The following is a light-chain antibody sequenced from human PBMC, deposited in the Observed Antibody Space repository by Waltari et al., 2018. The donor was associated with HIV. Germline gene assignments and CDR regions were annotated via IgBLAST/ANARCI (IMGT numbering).Light chain of an antibody. CDR2: SDA. V-gene: IGLV1-44*01. CDR3: AVWDDSLDGQPV. CDR1: RPNIGTNT. Sequence: QSVLTHPASASGNPRQRVTNSCSGRRPNIGTNTLSWYHQLPATAPKLLIFSDAQRPSGVPARFSGSKSGTSASLAISGLQFEDEAVYFCAVWDDSLDGQPVFGGGTLLTV. J-gene: IGLJ7*01.